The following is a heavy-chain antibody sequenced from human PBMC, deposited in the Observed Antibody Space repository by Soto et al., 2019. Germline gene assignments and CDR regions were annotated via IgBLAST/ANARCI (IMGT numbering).Heavy chain of an antibody. CDR3: ARDLGGCPDY. CDR2: INAGNGNT. CDR1: GYTFTSYA. J-gene: IGHJ4*02. V-gene: IGHV1-3*01. Sequence: QVQLVQSGAEVKKPGASVKVSCKASGYTFTSYAMHWVRQAPGQRVEWRGWINAGNGNTKYTQKCQGRDTITSDTSARTDYMELSGMRAEDTAVYYWARDLGGCPDYWGRGTLVTVSS.